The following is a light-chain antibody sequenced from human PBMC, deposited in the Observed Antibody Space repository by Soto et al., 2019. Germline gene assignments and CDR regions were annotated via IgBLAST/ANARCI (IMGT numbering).Light chain of an antibody. Sequence: QSALIQPRSVSGSPGQSVTISCTGTSSDVGAYKYVSWYQHHPGKVPELIIYDVTKRPSGVPDRFSGSKSGNTASLTISGLQTEDEADYYCCSYAGSYTVIFGGGTKVTVL. J-gene: IGLJ2*01. CDR2: DVT. CDR3: CSYAGSYTVI. V-gene: IGLV2-11*01. CDR1: SSDVGAYKY.